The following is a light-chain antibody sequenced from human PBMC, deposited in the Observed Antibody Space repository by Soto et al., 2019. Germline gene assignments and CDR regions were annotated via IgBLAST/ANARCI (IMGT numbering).Light chain of an antibody. Sequence: EILLTQSPGTLSLSPGERATLSCRTSQTVGNIYLAWYQQKPGQAPRLLIYEASRRATGIPGRFSGSGSGTDFTLAISRLEPEDFAVYYCQQFGASPRYTVGQGTKLEI. V-gene: IGKV3-20*01. CDR2: EAS. J-gene: IGKJ2*01. CDR3: QQFGASPRYT. CDR1: QTVGNIY.